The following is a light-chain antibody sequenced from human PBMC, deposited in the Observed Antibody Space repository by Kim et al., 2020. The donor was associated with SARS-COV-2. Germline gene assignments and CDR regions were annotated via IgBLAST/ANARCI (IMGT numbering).Light chain of an antibody. J-gene: IGLJ2*01. CDR3: QAWDSSTVV. V-gene: IGLV3-1*01. CDR2: QDS. Sequence: SYEPTQPPSVSVSPGQTASITCPGDKLGDKYACWYQQKPGQSPVLVIYQDSKRPSGIPERFSGSNSGNSATLTISGTQAMDEADYYCQAWDSSTVVFGGG. CDR1: KLGDKY.